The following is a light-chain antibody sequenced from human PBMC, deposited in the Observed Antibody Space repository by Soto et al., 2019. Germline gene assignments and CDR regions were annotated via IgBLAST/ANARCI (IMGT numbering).Light chain of an antibody. CDR2: DAS. V-gene: IGKV3-11*01. J-gene: IGKJ4*01. Sequence: ENVLTQSPGTLSLSPGERATLSCRASESVSSYLAWYQQKPGQAPRLLIYDASNRATGIPARFSGSGSGTDFTLTISSLEPEDFAVYYCQHRSNWPLTFGGGTKVEIK. CDR1: ESVSSY. CDR3: QHRSNWPLT.